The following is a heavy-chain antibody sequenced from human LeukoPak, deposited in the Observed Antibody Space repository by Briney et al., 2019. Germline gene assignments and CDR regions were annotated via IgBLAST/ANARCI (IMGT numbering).Heavy chain of an antibody. CDR1: GFTFSSYW. V-gene: IGHV3-7*01. CDR2: IKQDGSEK. D-gene: IGHD2-2*01. CDR3: ARDTHCSSTSCTNYYYMDV. J-gene: IGHJ6*03. Sequence: GGSLRLSRAASGFTFSSYWMSWVRQAPGKGLEWVANIKQDGSEKYYVDSVKGRFTISRDNAKNSLYLQMNSLRAEDTAVYYCARDTHCSSTSCTNYYYMDVWGKGTTVTVSS.